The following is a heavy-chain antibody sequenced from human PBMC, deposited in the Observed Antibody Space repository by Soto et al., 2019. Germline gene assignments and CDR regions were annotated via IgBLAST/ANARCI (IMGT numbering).Heavy chain of an antibody. J-gene: IGHJ3*02. CDR3: ARSPFGWRPPAFDI. CDR1: VASISSFF. Sequence: SETLSLTCTVSVASISSFFWTWMRQPPGKGLEWIGYIYYSGSTKYNPSLKSRVTISIDTSKNQFSLKLTSVTAADTAVYFCARSPFGWRPPAFDIWGQGTMVTVSS. CDR2: IYYSGST. D-gene: IGHD6-19*01. V-gene: IGHV4-59*01.